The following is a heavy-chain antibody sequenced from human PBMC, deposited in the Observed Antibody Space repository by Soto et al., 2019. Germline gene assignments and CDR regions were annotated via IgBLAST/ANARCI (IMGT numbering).Heavy chain of an antibody. CDR1: GGSISSYF. CDR3: ARGGYYDTSGQRPLDS. D-gene: IGHD3-22*01. Sequence: SETLSLTCTVSGGSISSYFWSWIRQPPGQGMGWIGYIHYNWNTNYDPSLKSRVTISLDTSKNHFSLRLNSVTAADTAVYYCARGGYYDTSGQRPLDSWGQGTLVTVSS. J-gene: IGHJ5*01. V-gene: IGHV4-59*01. CDR2: IHYNWNT.